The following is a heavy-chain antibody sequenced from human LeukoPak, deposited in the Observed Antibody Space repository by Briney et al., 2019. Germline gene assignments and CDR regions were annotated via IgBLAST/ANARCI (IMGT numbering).Heavy chain of an antibody. CDR2: INHSGST. V-gene: IGHV4-34*01. CDR1: GGSFSGYY. CDR3: ARDPGGYFDY. J-gene: IGHJ4*02. Sequence: SETLSLTCAVYGGSFSGYYWSWIRQPPGKGLEWIGEINHSGSTNYNLSLKSRVTISVDTSKNQFSLKLSSVTAADTAVYYCARDPGGYFDYWGQGTLVTVSS. D-gene: IGHD3-16*01.